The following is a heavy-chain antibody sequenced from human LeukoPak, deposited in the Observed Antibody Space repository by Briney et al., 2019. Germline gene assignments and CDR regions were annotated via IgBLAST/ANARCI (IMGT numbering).Heavy chain of an antibody. CDR3: AKDESEHWYFDL. CDR1: GFTFDDYA. D-gene: IGHD1-14*01. CDR2: ISWNSGSI. V-gene: IGHV3-9*01. J-gene: IGHJ2*01. Sequence: GGSLRLSCAASGFTFDDYAMHWVRQAPGKGLEWVSGISWNSGSIGYADSVKGRFTISRDNAKNSLYLQMNSLRAEDTALYYCAKDESEHWYFDLWGRGTLVTVSS.